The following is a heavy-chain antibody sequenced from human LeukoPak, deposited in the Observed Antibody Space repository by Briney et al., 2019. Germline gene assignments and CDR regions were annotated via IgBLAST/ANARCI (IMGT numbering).Heavy chain of an antibody. J-gene: IGHJ5*02. V-gene: IGHV1-2*02. CDR1: VYTFTGYY. CDR2: INPNSGGT. Sequence: ASVRVSCKASVYTFTGYYMHCVRQAPGHRLEWRGWINPNSGGTKYAQKFQRRVTMTRDTSISTAYMELSRLRSDDTAVYYCARGGRRIAAAGTYNWFDPWGQGTLVTVSS. D-gene: IGHD6-13*01. CDR3: ARGGRRIAAAGTYNWFDP.